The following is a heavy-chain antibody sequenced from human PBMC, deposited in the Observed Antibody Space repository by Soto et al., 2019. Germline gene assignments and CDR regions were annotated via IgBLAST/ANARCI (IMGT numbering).Heavy chain of an antibody. J-gene: IGHJ4*02. CDR2: ISGSGGST. CDR1: GFTFSSYA. D-gene: IGHD6-13*01. V-gene: IGHV3-23*01. CDR3: AKDSRIAAAADY. Sequence: FLRLSCAASGFTFSSYAMSWVRQAPGKGLEWVSAISGSGGSTYYADSVKGRFTISRDNSKNTLYLQMNSLRAEDTAVYYCAKDSRIAAAADYWGQGTLVTAPQ.